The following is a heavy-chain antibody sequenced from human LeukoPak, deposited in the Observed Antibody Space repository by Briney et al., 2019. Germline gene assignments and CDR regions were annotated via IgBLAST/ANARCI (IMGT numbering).Heavy chain of an antibody. D-gene: IGHD1-26*01. CDR2: IYWTGST. V-gene: IGHV4-59*08. CDR1: GDSLRSYF. CDR3: ARLLVNPHYYFDL. Sequence: PSETLSLTCNVSGDSLRSYFWSWIRQSPGKGLEYIGYIYWTGSTNYNPSLKSRVIISVDTSKNQLSLTLSSVTAADMAVYFCARLLVNPHYYFDLWGRGTPVTVAS. J-gene: IGHJ2*01.